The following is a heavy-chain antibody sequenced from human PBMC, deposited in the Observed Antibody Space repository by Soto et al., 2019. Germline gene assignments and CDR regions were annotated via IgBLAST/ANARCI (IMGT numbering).Heavy chain of an antibody. V-gene: IGHV3-74*01. CDR3: ARGFRIFGVLQGGYGMDV. CDR1: GFTFDYFW. Sequence: EVHLVESGGGLVHPGGSLRLSCAASGFTFDYFWMHWVRQVPGKGLEWVSRINSDAKGPVRGARSKRDGVITDYADSVKGRFTISRDNTKNTLYLQMNSLRDEDTGVYYCARGFRIFGVLQGGYGMDVWGQGTTVSVSS. D-gene: IGHD3-3*01. J-gene: IGHJ6*02. CDR2: INSDAKGPVRGARSKRDGVIT.